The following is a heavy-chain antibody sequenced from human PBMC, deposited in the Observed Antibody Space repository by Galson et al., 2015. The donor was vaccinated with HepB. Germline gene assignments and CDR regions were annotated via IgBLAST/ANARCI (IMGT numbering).Heavy chain of an antibody. D-gene: IGHD2-21*01. CDR2: ISGSGGST. CDR1: GFTFSSYA. CDR3: AKPTTPPGYCGGDCYGYFDY. J-gene: IGHJ4*02. Sequence: SLRLSCAASGFTFSSYAMSWVRQAPGKGLEWVSAISGSGGSTYYADSVKGRFTISRDNSKNTLYLQMNSLRAEDTAVYYCAKPTTPPGYCGGDCYGYFDYWGQGTLVTVSS. V-gene: IGHV3-23*01.